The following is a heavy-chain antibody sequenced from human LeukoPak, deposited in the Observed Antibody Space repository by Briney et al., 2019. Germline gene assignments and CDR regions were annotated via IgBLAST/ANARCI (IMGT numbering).Heavy chain of an antibody. D-gene: IGHD2-15*01. CDR1: GYTFTSYD. J-gene: IGHJ6*02. Sequence: ASLKVSCKASGYTFTSYDINWVRQATGQGLEWMGWMNPNSGNTGYAQKFQGRVTMTRNTSISTAYMELSSMRSEDTAVYYCARAYCSGGSCYSGYYYYGMDVWGQGTTVTVSS. V-gene: IGHV1-8*01. CDR2: MNPNSGNT. CDR3: ARAYCSGGSCYSGYYYYGMDV.